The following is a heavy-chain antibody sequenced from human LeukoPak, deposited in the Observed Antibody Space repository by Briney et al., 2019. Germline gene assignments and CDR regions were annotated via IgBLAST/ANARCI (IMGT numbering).Heavy chain of an antibody. V-gene: IGHV3-21*01. D-gene: IGHD4-11*01. J-gene: IGHJ5*02. CDR1: GFTFSSYS. CDR3: ARLRSKYWFDP. CDR2: ISSSSSYI. Sequence: GGSLRLSCAASGFTFSSYSMNWVRQAPGKGLEWVSSISSSSSYIYYADSVKGRFTISRDNAKNSLYLQMNSLRADDTAVYYCARLRSKYWFDPWGQGTLVTVSS.